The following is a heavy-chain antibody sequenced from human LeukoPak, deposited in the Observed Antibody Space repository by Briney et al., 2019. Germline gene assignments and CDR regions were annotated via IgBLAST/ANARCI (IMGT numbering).Heavy chain of an antibody. D-gene: IGHD4-17*01. CDR3: ARGDYGYFYGMYV. J-gene: IGHJ6*02. CDR2: IWYVGSKN. V-gene: IGHV3-33*01. CDR1: GFTFSNYG. Sequence: PGRSLRLSCAAPGFTFSNYGMHWVRQAPGKELEWVAVIWYVGSKNYYADSVKGRFTISRDNSKNTLYLQMNSLRVEDTAVYYCARGDYGYFYGMYVWGQGTTVTVSS.